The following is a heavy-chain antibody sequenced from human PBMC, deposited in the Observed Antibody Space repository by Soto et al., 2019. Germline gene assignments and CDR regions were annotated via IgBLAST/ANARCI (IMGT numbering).Heavy chain of an antibody. J-gene: IGHJ3*01. V-gene: IGHV4-38-2*01. CDR1: GFFISSGNY. CDR3: ARARWYDAFDV. D-gene: IGHD2-15*01. CDR2: IFHGGNT. Sequence: PSETLSLTCAVSGFFISSGNYCGWIRKPPGKGLEWIGSIFHGGNTYYNPSLKSRVTISLDMSKNQFSLKLNSLTAANTAVYYCARARWYDAFDVWGQATLVTVS.